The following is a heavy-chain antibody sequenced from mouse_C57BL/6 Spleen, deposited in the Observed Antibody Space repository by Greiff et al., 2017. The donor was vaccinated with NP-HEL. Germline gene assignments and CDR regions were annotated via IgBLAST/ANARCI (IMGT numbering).Heavy chain of an antibody. J-gene: IGHJ4*01. CDR3: ARSSNYGGSYYAMDY. V-gene: IGHV1-52*01. CDR2: IDPSDSET. Sequence: VQLQQPGAELVRPGSSVKLSCKASGYTFTSYWMHWVKQRPIQGLEWIGNIDPSDSETHYNQKFKDKATLTVDKSSSTAYMQLSSLTSEDSAVYYCARSSNYGGSYYAMDYWGQGTSVTVSS. CDR1: GYTFTSYW. D-gene: IGHD2-5*01.